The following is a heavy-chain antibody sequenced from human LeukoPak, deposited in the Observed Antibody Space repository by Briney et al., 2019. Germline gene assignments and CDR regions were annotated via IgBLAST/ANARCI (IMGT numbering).Heavy chain of an antibody. Sequence: TSETLSLTCKVSGGSVSSDSYYWSWIRQPPGQGLEWIGYIHNSGSTKYNASLKSRLTISVDTSKNQFSLEVTSVTAADTAVYYCARTNYGDYNWFDPWGQGTLVTVFS. J-gene: IGHJ5*02. CDR1: GGSVSSDSYY. CDR2: IHNSGST. V-gene: IGHV4-61*01. D-gene: IGHD4-17*01. CDR3: ARTNYGDYNWFDP.